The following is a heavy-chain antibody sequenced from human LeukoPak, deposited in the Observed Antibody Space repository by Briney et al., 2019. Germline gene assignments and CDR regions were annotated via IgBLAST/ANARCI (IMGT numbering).Heavy chain of an antibody. Sequence: GGSLRLSCAASGFTFSSYSMNWVRQAPGKGLEWVSSISSSSSYIYYADSVKGRFTISRDNAKNSLYLQMNSLRAEDTAVYYCARSSAMVRGAVDVWGEGTTVTVSS. CDR2: ISSSSSYI. CDR1: GFTFSSYS. J-gene: IGHJ6*04. CDR3: ARSSAMVRGAVDV. D-gene: IGHD3-10*01. V-gene: IGHV3-21*01.